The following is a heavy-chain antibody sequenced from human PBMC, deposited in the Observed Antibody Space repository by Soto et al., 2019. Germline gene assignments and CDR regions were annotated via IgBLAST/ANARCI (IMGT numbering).Heavy chain of an antibody. Sequence: SVKGSCKASGGTFSSYTISWLRQAPGQGLEWMGRIIPILGIPNYAQKFQGRVTITAGKSTSTAYMELSSLRSEDTAVYYCARFRGSYGMDVWGQGTTVTVSS. V-gene: IGHV1-69*02. CDR1: GGTFSSYT. CDR3: ARFRGSYGMDV. CDR2: IIPILGIP. J-gene: IGHJ6*02. D-gene: IGHD3-10*01.